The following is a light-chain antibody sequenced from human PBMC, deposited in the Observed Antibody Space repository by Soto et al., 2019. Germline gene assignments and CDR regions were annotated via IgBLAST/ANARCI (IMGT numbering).Light chain of an antibody. Sequence: QSALTQPRSVSGSPGQSVTISCTGTSSDVGAYNYVSWYQQHPGKAPKLMIYDVSKRPSGVPDRFSGSKSGNTASLTISGLQAEDEADYYCCSYAGSYTVLFGGGTKRTVL. CDR3: CSYAGSYTVL. V-gene: IGLV2-11*01. J-gene: IGLJ2*01. CDR1: SSDVGAYNY. CDR2: DVS.